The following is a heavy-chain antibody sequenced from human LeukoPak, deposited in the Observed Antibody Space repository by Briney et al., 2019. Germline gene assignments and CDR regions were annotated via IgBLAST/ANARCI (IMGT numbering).Heavy chain of an antibody. CDR3: ARETSEAFDY. Sequence: GGSLRLSCAVSGFTFSTHSMNWVRQAPGKGLEWVSSIGGSSTSIYYADSVKGRFTISRDNAKNSLFLQMNSLRAEDTAVYYCARETSEAFDYWGRGTLVTVSS. D-gene: IGHD1-14*01. V-gene: IGHV3-21*01. CDR1: GFTFSTHS. J-gene: IGHJ4*02. CDR2: IGGSSTSI.